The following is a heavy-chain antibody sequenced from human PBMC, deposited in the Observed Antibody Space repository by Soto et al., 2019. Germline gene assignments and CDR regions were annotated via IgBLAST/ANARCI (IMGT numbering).Heavy chain of an antibody. Sequence: ASVKVSCKASGYTFTRSGISWVRQAPGQGLEWMGWISTYNGDTNYAQKLQGRVTMTTDTSTSTAYMELRSLRSDDTAVYYCARDRGGDGMDVWGQGTTVTVSS. D-gene: IGHD3-16*01. J-gene: IGHJ6*02. CDR1: GYTFTRSG. CDR3: ARDRGGDGMDV. V-gene: IGHV1-18*01. CDR2: ISTYNGDT.